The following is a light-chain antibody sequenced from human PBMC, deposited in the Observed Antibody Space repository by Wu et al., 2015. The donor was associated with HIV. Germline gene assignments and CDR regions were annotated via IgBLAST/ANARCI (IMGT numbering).Light chain of an antibody. CDR3: QQYTSYSAWT. V-gene: IGKV1-5*03. CDR2: WAS. J-gene: IGKJ1*01. Sequence: DIQMTQSPSTLSASVGERVTITCRASESLSNRLAWYQQKPGKAPQLLIYWASTLETGAPSRFIGSGSETEFTLTITSLQPDDFATYCCQQYTSYSAWTFGLGTKVEIK. CDR1: ESLSNR.